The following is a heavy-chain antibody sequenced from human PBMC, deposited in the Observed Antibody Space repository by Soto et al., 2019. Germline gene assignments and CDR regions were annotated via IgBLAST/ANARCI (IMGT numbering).Heavy chain of an antibody. J-gene: IGHJ4*02. CDR1: GYTFTSHD. CDR2: MNPNSGNT. V-gene: IGHV1-8*01. D-gene: IGHD6-6*01. CDR3: ARGVVAARRVHFDY. Sequence: ASVKVSCKASGYTFTSHDINWVRQATGQGLEWMGWMNPNSGNTGYAQKFQGRVTMTRNTPVSTAYMELSSLRSEDTAVYYCARGVVAARRVHFDYWGQGTLVTVSS.